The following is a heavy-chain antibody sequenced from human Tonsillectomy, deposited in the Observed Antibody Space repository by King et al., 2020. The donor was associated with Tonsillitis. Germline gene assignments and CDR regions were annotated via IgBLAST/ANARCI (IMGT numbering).Heavy chain of an antibody. V-gene: IGHV3-33*05. CDR2: ISYDGRNK. CDR1: GFPFSNSG. J-gene: IGHJ6*03. Sequence: PLVASWGGVVQPWSSLILSCAASGFPFSNSGMPWVRQAPGTGLEWVAVISYDGRNKYYADSVKGRFNISRDNSKHTLYLQMNSLRAEDTAGEDGAGQEGKTPKEEDEGRDGGGKGTTGT. D-gene: IGHD3-10*01. CDR3: AGQEGKTPKEEDEGRDG.